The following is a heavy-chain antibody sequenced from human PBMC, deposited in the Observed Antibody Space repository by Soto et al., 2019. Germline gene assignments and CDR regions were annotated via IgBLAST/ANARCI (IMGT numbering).Heavy chain of an antibody. CDR3: ARTVPQYSSSWYY. CDR1: GGTFSSYA. D-gene: IGHD6-13*01. CDR2: IIPIFGTA. V-gene: IGHV1-69*12. Sequence: QVQLVQSGAEVKKPGSSVKVSCKASGGTFSSYAISWVRQAPGQGLGWMGGIIPIFGTANYAQKFQGRVKITADESTRTAYKELSSLRSEDTAVYYCARTVPQYSSSWYYWGQGTLVTVSS. J-gene: IGHJ4*02.